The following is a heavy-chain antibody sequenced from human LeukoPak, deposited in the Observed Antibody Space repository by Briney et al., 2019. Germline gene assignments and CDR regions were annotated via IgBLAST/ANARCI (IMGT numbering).Heavy chain of an antibody. V-gene: IGHV4-39*02. J-gene: IGHJ5*02. D-gene: IGHD3-22*01. Sequence: PSETLSLTCTVSGGSMSSSSYDWGWIRQPPGKGLGGIGSIYYSGSTYYNPSLKSLVTISVDTSKNQFSLKLSSVTAADTAVYYCARDYYYDSSGYFGVGHWFDPWGQGTLVTVSS. CDR1: GGSMSSSSYD. CDR2: IYYSGST. CDR3: ARDYYYDSSGYFGVGHWFDP.